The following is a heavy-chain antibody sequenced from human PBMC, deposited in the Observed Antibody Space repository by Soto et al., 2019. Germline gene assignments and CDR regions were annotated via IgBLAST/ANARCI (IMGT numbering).Heavy chain of an antibody. CDR1: GGSFSGYY. CDR2: INHSGST. J-gene: IGHJ4*02. CDR3: ARGLLLSRTSRIAVQKQWPPRGPQYYFDY. D-gene: IGHD6-19*01. Sequence: SETLSLTCAVYGGSFSGYYWSWIRQPPGKGLEWIGEINHSGSTNYNPSLKSRVTISVDTSKNQFSLMLSSVTAADTAVYYCARGLLLSRTSRIAVQKQWPPRGPQYYFDYWGQGTLVTVSS. V-gene: IGHV4-34*01.